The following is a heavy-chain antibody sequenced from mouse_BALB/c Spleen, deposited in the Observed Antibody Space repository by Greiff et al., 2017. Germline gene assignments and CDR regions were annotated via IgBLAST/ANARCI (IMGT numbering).Heavy chain of an antibody. CDR3: ARGMITTGWFAY. CDR2: ISTYYGNT. V-gene: IGHV1-67*01. J-gene: IGHJ3*01. D-gene: IGHD2-4*01. Sequence: QVQLKQSGPELVRPGVSVKISCKGSSYTFTDYAMHWVKQSHAKSLEWIGVISTYYGNTNYNQKFKGKSTMTVDKSSSTAYMELARLTSEDSAVYYCARGMITTGWFAYWGQGTLVTVSA. CDR1: SYTFTDYA.